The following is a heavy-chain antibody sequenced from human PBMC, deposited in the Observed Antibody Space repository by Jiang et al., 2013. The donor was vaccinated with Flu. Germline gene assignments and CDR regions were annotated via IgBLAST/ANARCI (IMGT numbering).Heavy chain of an antibody. J-gene: IGHJ4*02. Sequence: VQLVESGGALVQPGGSLRLSCAASGFTFSTYAISWVRQAPGKGLECVSVITGTGDSTFYADSVKGRFTISRDNSKNTLYLQMDTLRADDTAIYYCAKDLTPYYDSSGYFYFDHVGPGNPGHRLL. CDR1: GFTFSTYA. CDR2: ITGTGDST. V-gene: IGHV3-23*04. D-gene: IGHD3-22*01. CDR3: AKDLTPYYDSSGYFYFDH.